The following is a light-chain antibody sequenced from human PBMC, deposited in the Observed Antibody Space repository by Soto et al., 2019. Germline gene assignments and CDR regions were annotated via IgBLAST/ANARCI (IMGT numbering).Light chain of an antibody. Sequence: QSALTQPASVSGSPGQSITISCTGTSSDAGGYNYVSWYQQHPGKAPKLLIYDVSNGPSGVSNRFSGSKSGNTASLTISGLHAEDEADYYCSSYTSSSTVVFGGGTKLTVL. CDR3: SSYTSSSTVV. CDR1: SSDAGGYNY. V-gene: IGLV2-14*01. CDR2: DVS. J-gene: IGLJ2*01.